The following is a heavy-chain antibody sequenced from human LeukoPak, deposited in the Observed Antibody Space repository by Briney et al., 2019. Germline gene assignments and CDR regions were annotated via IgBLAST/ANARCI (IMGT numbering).Heavy chain of an antibody. CDR1: EFSLSDYG. D-gene: IGHD5-24*01. Sequence: GGSLRLSCASSEFSLSDYGMHWVRQAPGKGLEWVAVMWYDGSRALHADSVKGRFTISRGISKNTLYLQMDSLRAEDTAVYYCAKSRDGYHHGLLWGQGTLVTVSS. CDR3: AKSRDGYHHGLL. V-gene: IGHV3-33*06. CDR2: MWYDGSRA. J-gene: IGHJ1*01.